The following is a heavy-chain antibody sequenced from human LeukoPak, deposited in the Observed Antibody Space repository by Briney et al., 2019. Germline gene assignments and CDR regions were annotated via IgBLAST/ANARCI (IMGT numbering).Heavy chain of an antibody. CDR3: ARDAVTTVTMFDY. V-gene: IGHV3-30*03. J-gene: IGHJ4*02. CDR1: GFTFSSYG. CDR2: ISYDGTNK. Sequence: GGSLRLSCAASGFTFSSYGMHWVRQAPGKGLEWVAVISYDGTNKYYADSVKGRFTISRDNSKNTLYLQMNSLRAEDTAVYYCARDAVTTVTMFDYWGQGTLVTVSS. D-gene: IGHD4-11*01.